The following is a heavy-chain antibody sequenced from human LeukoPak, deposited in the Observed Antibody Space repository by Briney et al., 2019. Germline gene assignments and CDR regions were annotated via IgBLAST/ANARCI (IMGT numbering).Heavy chain of an antibody. CDR2: IESKTEGGTT. J-gene: IGHJ4*02. Sequence: GGSLRLSCAVSGFSFSDAWMSWVRQTPGKGLEWVGRIESKTEGGTTDYAALVKGRFTISRDDSTNTLYLQMNSLKSEDTAVYYCTTYGSGRKFDYWGQGTLVTVSS. CDR3: TTYGSGRKFDY. V-gene: IGHV3-15*04. CDR1: GFSFSDAW. D-gene: IGHD3-10*01.